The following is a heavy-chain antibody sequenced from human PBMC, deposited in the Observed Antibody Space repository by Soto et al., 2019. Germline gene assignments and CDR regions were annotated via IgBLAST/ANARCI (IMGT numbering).Heavy chain of an antibody. Sequence: EVQLLESGGGFVQPGGSLRLSCAASGFTFSNYAMSWVRQAPGKGLEWVSGISSSSSYIYYADSVKGRFTISRDNAKNSLYLQMNSLRAEDTAVYYCARSRGPSGPLGYWGQGTLVTVSS. J-gene: IGHJ4*02. CDR1: GFTFSNYA. CDR3: ARSRGPSGPLGY. CDR2: ISSSSSYI. V-gene: IGHV3-21*01. D-gene: IGHD6-19*01.